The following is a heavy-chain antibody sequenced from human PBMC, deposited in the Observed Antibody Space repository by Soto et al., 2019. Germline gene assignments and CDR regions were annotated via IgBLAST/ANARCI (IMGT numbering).Heavy chain of an antibody. CDR3: TRYFAYLDC. Sequence: SETLSLTCTASGGSFKSGSYSWSWIRQPPGKGLQWIGYVYHTGRTSYNPSLKSRVSISMDTSKNQFSLYLDYVTAADTAAYFCTRYFAYLDCRGQGTLVAVSS. V-gene: IGHV4-61*01. D-gene: IGHD3-9*01. J-gene: IGHJ4*02. CDR2: VYHTGRT. CDR1: GGSFKSGSYS.